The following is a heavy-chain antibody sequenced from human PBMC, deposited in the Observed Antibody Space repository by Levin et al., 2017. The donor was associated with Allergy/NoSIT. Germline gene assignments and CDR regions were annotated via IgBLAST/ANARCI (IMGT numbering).Heavy chain of an antibody. CDR2: VYSDGTIT. Sequence: PGGSLRLSCAASGFTFSNYYMHWVRQAPGKGLEWVSRVYSDGTITDYADSVKGRFTISRDNARNTLYLQMNSLRAEDTAGYYCARGGCSSTSCLDNWGQGILVTVSS. CDR1: GFTFSNYY. CDR3: ARGGCSSTSCLDN. V-gene: IGHV3-74*01. D-gene: IGHD2-2*01. J-gene: IGHJ4*02.